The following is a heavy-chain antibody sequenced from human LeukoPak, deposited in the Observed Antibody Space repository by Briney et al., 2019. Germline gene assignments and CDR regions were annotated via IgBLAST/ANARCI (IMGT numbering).Heavy chain of an antibody. CDR1: GYTFTSYA. D-gene: IGHD3-16*02. CDR2: INAYTGNP. V-gene: IGHV7-4-1*02. CDR3: ARDYYVWGSYRPDWFDP. Sequence: ASVKVSCKASGYTFTSYAMNWVRQAPGQGLEWMGWINAYTGNPTYAQGFTGRFVFSLDTSVSTAYLQISSLKAEDTAVYYCARDYYVWGSYRPDWFDPWGQGTLVTVSS. J-gene: IGHJ5*02.